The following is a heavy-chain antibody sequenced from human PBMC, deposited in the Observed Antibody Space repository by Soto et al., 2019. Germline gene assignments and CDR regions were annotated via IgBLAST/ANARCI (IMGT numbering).Heavy chain of an antibody. J-gene: IGHJ4*02. Sequence: SETLSLTXTVSGDSINNYYWSWIRQPPGKRLEWIGYIYYTGSTTYNPSLESRVTMSVDTSKNQFSLKLNSVNAADTAVYYCAKYRRTEAEGFTLDYWGRGTLVTVSS. D-gene: IGHD6-13*01. CDR1: GDSINNYY. CDR3: AKYRRTEAEGFTLDY. CDR2: IYYTGST. V-gene: IGHV4-59*01.